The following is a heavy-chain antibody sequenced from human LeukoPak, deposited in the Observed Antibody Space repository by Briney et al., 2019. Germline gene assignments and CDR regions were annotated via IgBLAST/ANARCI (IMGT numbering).Heavy chain of an antibody. Sequence: GGSLRLSCAASGFTFDDYAMHWVRQAPGKGLEWVSAISGSGGSTYYADSVKGRFTISRDNSKNTLYLQMNSLRAEDTAVYYCANGGIFGVVMRYFADYWGQGTLVTVSS. CDR1: GFTFDDYA. V-gene: IGHV3-23*01. D-gene: IGHD3-3*01. CDR3: ANGGIFGVVMRYFADY. CDR2: ISGSGGST. J-gene: IGHJ4*02.